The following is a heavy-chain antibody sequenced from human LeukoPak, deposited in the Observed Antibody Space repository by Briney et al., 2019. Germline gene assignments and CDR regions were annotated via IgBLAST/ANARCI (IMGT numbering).Heavy chain of an antibody. Sequence: GGSLRLSCAASGFTFSNYWMSWVRQAPGKGLDWVTIIKYDGSEKYYADSVKGRFTISRDNAKNSLSLQMNSLRAEDTAVYYCARDTSRNDLDYWGQGTLVTVSS. D-gene: IGHD1-1*01. CDR2: IKYDGSEK. V-gene: IGHV3-7*03. J-gene: IGHJ4*02. CDR1: GFTFSNYW. CDR3: ARDTSRNDLDY.